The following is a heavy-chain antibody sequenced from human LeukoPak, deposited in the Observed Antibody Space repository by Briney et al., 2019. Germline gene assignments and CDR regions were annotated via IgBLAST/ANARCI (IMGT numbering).Heavy chain of an antibody. CDR1: GGSTSSYY. J-gene: IGHJ3*02. V-gene: IGHV4-59*08. CDR2: IYYSGNT. D-gene: IGHD2-2*01. Sequence: PSETLSLTCAVSGGSTSSYYWSWIRQPPGKGLEWIGYIYYSGNTNYNPSFKSRVTISVDTSNNQFSLKLSSVTAADTAVYYCARQPSATAAFDIWGQGTMVTVSS. CDR3: ARQPSATAAFDI.